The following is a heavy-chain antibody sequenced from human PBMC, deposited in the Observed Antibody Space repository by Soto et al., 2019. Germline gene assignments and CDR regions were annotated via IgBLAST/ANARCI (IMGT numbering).Heavy chain of an antibody. CDR3: AKDQRKGSPMLL. V-gene: IGHV3-23*01. D-gene: IGHD2-8*01. CDR1: GFTFISYA. Sequence: PWGSLRLSCAASGFTFISYAMILVRQAPGKGLEWVSAISGSGGSTYYADSVKGRFTTSRDNSKNTLYLQMNSLRAEDTAVYYCAKDQRKGSPMLLWGQGTLVTVSS. J-gene: IGHJ4*02. CDR2: ISGSGGST.